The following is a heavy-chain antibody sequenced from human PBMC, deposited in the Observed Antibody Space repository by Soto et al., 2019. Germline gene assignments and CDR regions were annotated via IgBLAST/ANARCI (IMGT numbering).Heavy chain of an antibody. CDR1: GFTFSAYC. D-gene: IGHD1-26*01. V-gene: IGHV3-7*01. J-gene: IGHJ4*02. CDR3: TRGGCSSESYCCFDY. CDR2: IKQDESEK. Sequence: EVQLVESGGGLVRPGGSLRLSCAASGFTFSAYCMSWVRQAPGKGLEWVANIKQDESEKYYVDSVKGRFTISRDNAENSLYLQMNSLRAEDTAVYYCTRGGCSSESYCCFDYWGQGTLVTVSS.